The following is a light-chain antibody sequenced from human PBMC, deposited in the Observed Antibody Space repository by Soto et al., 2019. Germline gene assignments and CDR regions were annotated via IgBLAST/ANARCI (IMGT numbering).Light chain of an antibody. CDR2: GAS. CDR1: QSVNTN. V-gene: IGKV3D-15*01. J-gene: IGKJ5*01. CDR3: QQYTGPPTT. Sequence: IVVTQSPSTLSVPPGERATLSCRASQSVNTNFAWYQQKPGQAPRLLIYGASHRATGIPARFSGSGSGTDFTLTISSLEPEDFAVYFCQQYTGPPTTFGQGTRLEIK.